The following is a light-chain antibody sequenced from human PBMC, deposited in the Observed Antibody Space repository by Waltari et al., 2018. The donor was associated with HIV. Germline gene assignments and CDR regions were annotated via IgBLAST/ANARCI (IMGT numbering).Light chain of an antibody. V-gene: IGKV1-27*01. CDR1: QDIRHY. J-gene: IGKJ1*01. CDR2: SAS. CDR3: QEYRSAPQT. Sequence: IPMTLFPPPLSASVGDGPTITCRASQDIRHYLTWYQQKPGKVPNLLIHSASTLQSGVPFRFSGSGSGTDFTLTISSLQPEDVATYYCQEYRSAPQTFGQGTKVKIK.